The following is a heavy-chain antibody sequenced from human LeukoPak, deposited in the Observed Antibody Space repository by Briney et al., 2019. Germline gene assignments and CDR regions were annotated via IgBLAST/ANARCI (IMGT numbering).Heavy chain of an antibody. J-gene: IGHJ4*02. D-gene: IGHD3-22*01. V-gene: IGHV3-7*01. CDR2: IKQDGSEK. CDR3: ARDFGSFLNYYDRLLDY. Sequence: GGSLRLSCAASGFTFSSYWMSWVRQAPGKGLEWVANIKQDGSEKYYVDSVKGRFTISRDNAKNSLYLQMNSLRAEDTAVYYCARDFGSFLNYYDRLLDYWGQGTLVTVSS. CDR1: GFTFSSYW.